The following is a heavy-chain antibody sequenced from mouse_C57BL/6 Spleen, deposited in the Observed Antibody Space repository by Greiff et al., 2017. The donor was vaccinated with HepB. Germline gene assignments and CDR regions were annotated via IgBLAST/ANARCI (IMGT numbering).Heavy chain of an antibody. CDR3: TTLLHEGY. D-gene: IGHD1-1*01. Sequence: VQLQQSGAELVRPGASVKLSCTASGFNIKDDYMHWVKQRPEQGLEWIGWIDPENGDTEYASKFQGKATITADTSSNTAYLQLSSLTSEDTAVYYCTTLLHEGYWGQGTTLTVSS. V-gene: IGHV14-4*01. J-gene: IGHJ2*01. CDR2: IDPENGDT. CDR1: GFNIKDDY.